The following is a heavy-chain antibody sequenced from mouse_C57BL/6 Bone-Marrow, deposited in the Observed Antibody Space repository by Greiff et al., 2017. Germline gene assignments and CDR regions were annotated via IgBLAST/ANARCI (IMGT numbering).Heavy chain of an antibody. CDR3: KVRVNSFDY. CDR1: GYTFTDYE. CDR2: IDPETGGT. Sequence: QVQLQQSGAELVRPGASVTLSCKASGYTFTDYEMHWVKQTPVHGLEWIGAIDPETGGTAYNQKFKGKAILTADKSSSTAYMELRSLTSEYSAVYYCKVRVNSFDYWGQGTTLTVSS. J-gene: IGHJ2*01. V-gene: IGHV1-15*01.